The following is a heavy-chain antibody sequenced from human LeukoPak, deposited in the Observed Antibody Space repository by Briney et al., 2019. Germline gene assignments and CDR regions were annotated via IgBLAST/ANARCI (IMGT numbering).Heavy chain of an antibody. V-gene: IGHV4-39*01. CDR1: GGSISSSSYY. CDR3: ARVGYCSGGSCYSGRLDY. D-gene: IGHD2-15*01. Sequence: SETLSLTCTVSGGSISSSSYYWGWIRQPPGKGLEWIGNIYDCGSTYYNPSLKSRVTISVDTSKNQFSLKLSSVTAADTAVYYCARVGYCSGGSCYSGRLDYWGQGTLVTVA. CDR2: IYDCGST. J-gene: IGHJ4*02.